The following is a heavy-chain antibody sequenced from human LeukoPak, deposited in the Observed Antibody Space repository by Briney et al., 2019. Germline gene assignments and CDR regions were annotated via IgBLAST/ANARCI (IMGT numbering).Heavy chain of an antibody. V-gene: IGHV3-30*04. CDR3: ARAGGGKGGAFDI. J-gene: IGHJ3*02. Sequence: GRPLRLSCAASGFTFSSYAMHWVRQAPGKGLEWVAVISYDGSNKYYADSVKGRFTISRDNSKNTLYLQMNSLRAEDTAVYYCARAGGGKGGAFDIWGQGTMVTVSS. CDR1: GFTFSSYA. CDR2: ISYDGSNK. D-gene: IGHD3-16*01.